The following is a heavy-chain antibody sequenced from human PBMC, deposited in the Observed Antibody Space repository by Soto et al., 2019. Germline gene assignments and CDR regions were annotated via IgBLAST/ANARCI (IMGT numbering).Heavy chain of an antibody. V-gene: IGHV4-31*03. D-gene: IGHD3-10*01. CDR3: ARGSEGYGMDV. CDR1: GGSISSGGYY. J-gene: IGHJ6*02. CDR2: IYYSGST. Sequence: TLSLTCTVSGGSISSGGYYLSWIRQHPGKGLEWIGYIYYSGSTYYNPSLKSRVTISVDTSKNQFSLKLSSVTAADTAVYYCARGSEGYGMDVWGQGTTVTVSS.